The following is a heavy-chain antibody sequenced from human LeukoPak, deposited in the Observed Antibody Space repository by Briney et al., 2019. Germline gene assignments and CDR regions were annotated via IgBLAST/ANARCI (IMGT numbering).Heavy chain of an antibody. CDR3: ARRAGAYSHPYDY. CDR2: IYSDNT. V-gene: IGHV3-53*01. CDR1: GFTVSSNS. D-gene: IGHD4/OR15-4a*01. J-gene: IGHJ4*02. Sequence: PGESLRLSCTVSGFTVSSNSMSWVRQAPGKGLEWVSFIYSDNTHYSDSVKGRFTISRDNSKNTLYLQMNSLRAEDTAAYYCARRAGAYSHPYDYWGQGTLVTVSS.